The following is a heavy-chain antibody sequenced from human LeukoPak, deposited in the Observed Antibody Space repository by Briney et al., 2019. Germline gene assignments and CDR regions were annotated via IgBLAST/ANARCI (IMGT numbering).Heavy chain of an antibody. D-gene: IGHD3-10*01. Sequence: GGSLRLSCAASGFTVSSNYMSWVRQAPGKGLEWVSVIYSGGSTYYADSVKGRFTISRDNSKSTLFLQMNNLRAEDTAVYYCVRAGTLAFDIWGQGTMVTVSS. J-gene: IGHJ3*02. CDR1: GFTVSSNY. V-gene: IGHV3-66*02. CDR3: VRAGTLAFDI. CDR2: IYSGGST.